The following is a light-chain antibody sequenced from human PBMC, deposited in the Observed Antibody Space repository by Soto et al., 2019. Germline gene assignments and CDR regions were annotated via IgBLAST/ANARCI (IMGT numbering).Light chain of an antibody. CDR3: HQYNNWPPWT. V-gene: IGKV3-15*01. Sequence: EIVMTQSPATLSVSPGERATLSCRASQSVNSKLAWYQQKPGQAPRLLIYATSTRAPAIPASFSGSGSGPALTLTISSLQSDDFAVYSCHQYNNWPPWTLGQAPNVQVK. CDR1: QSVNSK. J-gene: IGKJ1*01. CDR2: ATS.